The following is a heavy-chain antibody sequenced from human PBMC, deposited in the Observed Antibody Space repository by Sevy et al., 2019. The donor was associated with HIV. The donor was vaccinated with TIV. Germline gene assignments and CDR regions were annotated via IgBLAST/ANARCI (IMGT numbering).Heavy chain of an antibody. D-gene: IGHD3-10*01. CDR2: IYYSGST. Sequence: SETLSLTCTVSGGSISSSTYYWGWIRQAPGKGLEWIASIYYSGSTYYNPSLKSRVTISVDTSKNQFSLKLSSVTAAETAVYYSARLHYYGAGSEEGDWGQGTLVTVSS. CDR3: ARLHYYGAGSEEGD. CDR1: GGSISSSTYY. V-gene: IGHV4-39*01. J-gene: IGHJ4*02.